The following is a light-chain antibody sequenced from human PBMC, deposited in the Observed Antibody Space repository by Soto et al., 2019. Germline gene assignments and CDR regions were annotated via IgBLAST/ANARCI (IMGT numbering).Light chain of an antibody. J-gene: IGKJ1*01. Sequence: DIQMTQSPSTLSASVGDRVAITCRASQSISIWLAWYQQKPGKAPKLLTYKASSLESGIPSRFSGSGSGTEFTLTISSLQPADFATDYCEQYNDYSWTCGQGAEVEIK. CDR2: KAS. V-gene: IGKV1-5*03. CDR1: QSISIW. CDR3: EQYNDYSWT.